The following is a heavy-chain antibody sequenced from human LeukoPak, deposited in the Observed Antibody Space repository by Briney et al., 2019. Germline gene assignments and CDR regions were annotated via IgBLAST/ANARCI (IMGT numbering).Heavy chain of an antibody. Sequence: ASVKVSCKASGYTFTSYGISWVRQAPGQGLEWMGWISAYNGNTNYAQKLQGRVTMTTDTSTSTAYMELRSLRSDDTAVYYCARDLPHYYDSSGRPLDSWGQGTLVTVSS. D-gene: IGHD3-22*01. V-gene: IGHV1-18*01. CDR1: GYTFTSYG. CDR3: ARDLPHYYDSSGRPLDS. CDR2: ISAYNGNT. J-gene: IGHJ4*02.